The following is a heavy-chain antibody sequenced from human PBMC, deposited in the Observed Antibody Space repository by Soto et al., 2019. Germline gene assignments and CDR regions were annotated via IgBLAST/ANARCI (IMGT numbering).Heavy chain of an antibody. V-gene: IGHV4-59*08. Sequence: SETQSLTCTVSGGSISSYYWSWIRQPPGKGLEWIGYIYYSGSTNYNPSLKSRVTISVDTSKNQFSLKLSSVTAADTAVYYCARHELKGDAFDIWGQGTMVTVSS. CDR3: ARHELKGDAFDI. D-gene: IGHD1-26*01. CDR2: IYYSGST. CDR1: GGSISSYY. J-gene: IGHJ3*02.